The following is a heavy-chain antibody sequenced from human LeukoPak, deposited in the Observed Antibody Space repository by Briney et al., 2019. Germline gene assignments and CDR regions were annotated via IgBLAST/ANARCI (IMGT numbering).Heavy chain of an antibody. J-gene: IGHJ4*02. D-gene: IGHD7-27*01. CDR3: AKDGGLWVSAHWGDS. Sequence: GGSLRLSCTASGFTFSSYTMSWVRQAPGKGLKWVSTITTGGPNTYYADSVKGRFTVSGDDSKNTLYLQMNSLRAEDTAVYYCAKDGGLWVSAHWGDSWGRGTLVTVSS. CDR1: GFTFSSYT. CDR2: ITTGGPNT. V-gene: IGHV3-23*01.